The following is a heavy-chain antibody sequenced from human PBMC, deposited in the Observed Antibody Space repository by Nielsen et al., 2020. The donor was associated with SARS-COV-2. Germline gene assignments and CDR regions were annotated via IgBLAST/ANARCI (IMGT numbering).Heavy chain of an antibody. D-gene: IGHD2-2*01. CDR1: GGSFSGYY. J-gene: IGHJ5*02. CDR2: INHSGST. CDR3: ARHIRYCSSTSCYQGWFDP. Sequence: SETLSLTCAVYGGSFSGYYWSWIRQPPGKGLEWIGEINHSGSTNYNPSLKSRVTISVDTSKNQFSLKLSTVTAADTAVYYCARHIRYCSSTSCYQGWFDPWGQGTLVTVSS. V-gene: IGHV4-34*01.